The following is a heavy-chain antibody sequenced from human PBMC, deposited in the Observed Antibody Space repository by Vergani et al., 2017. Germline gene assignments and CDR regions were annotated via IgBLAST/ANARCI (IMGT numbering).Heavy chain of an antibody. D-gene: IGHD3-10*01. CDR3: ARLQLSTMVRGVTIIDY. CDR1: GYSFTSYW. J-gene: IGHJ4*02. V-gene: IGHV5-51*01. CDR2: NYPGDSDT. Sequence: EVQLVPSGAEVKTPGESLKISCKCSGYSFTSYWIGWVRQMPGKGLEWMGINYPGDSDTRYSPSFQGQVTISADKSISTAYWQWSSRKASDTAMYYCARLQLSTMVRGVTIIDYWGQGTLVTVSS.